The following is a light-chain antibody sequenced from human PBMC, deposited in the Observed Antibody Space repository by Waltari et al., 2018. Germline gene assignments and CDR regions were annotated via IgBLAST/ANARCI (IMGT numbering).Light chain of an antibody. CDR2: NVD. CDR1: SGSVSPSLK. CDR3: VLYVGSGIWV. J-gene: IGLJ3*02. V-gene: IGLV8-61*01. Sequence: QTVVTQEPSFSVSPGGTVTLTCGLNSGSVSPSLKPSWYQQTPGQTPRTLIHNVDTRSSGVPDRFSGSILGNKAALTITGAQADDESDYYCVLYVGSGIWVFGGGTKLTVL.